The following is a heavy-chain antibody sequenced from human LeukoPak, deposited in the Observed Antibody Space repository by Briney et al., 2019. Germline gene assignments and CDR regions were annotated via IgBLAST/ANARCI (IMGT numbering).Heavy chain of an antibody. CDR1: GYTFTGYY. D-gene: IGHD5-18*01. Sequence: GASVKVSCKASGYTFTGYYMHWVRQAPGQGLEWMGWINPNSGGTNYAQKFQGRVTMTEDTSTDTAYMELSSLRSEDTAVYYCATQRGYSYGRRFDYWGQGTLVTVSS. J-gene: IGHJ4*02. V-gene: IGHV1-2*02. CDR2: INPNSGGT. CDR3: ATQRGYSYGRRFDY.